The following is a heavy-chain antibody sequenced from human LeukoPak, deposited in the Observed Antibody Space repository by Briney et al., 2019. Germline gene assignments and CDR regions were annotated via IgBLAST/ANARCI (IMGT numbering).Heavy chain of an antibody. D-gene: IGHD3-10*01. CDR1: GYTFTSYY. CDR3: ARSGYGSGSRKGRTFDY. Sequence: ASVNVSCKSSGYTFTSYYMHRLRQAPGQGIEWMGIINTSGGSTSYAQKFQGRVTMTRDTSTSTVYMELSSLRSEDTAVYYCARSGYGSGSRKGRTFDYWGQGTLVTVSS. CDR2: INTSGGST. J-gene: IGHJ4*02. V-gene: IGHV1-46*01.